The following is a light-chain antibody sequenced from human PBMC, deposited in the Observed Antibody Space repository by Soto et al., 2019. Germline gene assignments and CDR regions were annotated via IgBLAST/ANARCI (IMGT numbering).Light chain of an antibody. Sequence: DIVLTQSPGTLSLSPGESATLSCWASQSLSTDYLAWYQQKPGQPPRLLIYGASSRATGIPDRFSGSGSGTDFTLTISRLEPEDFAVYYCQQYGSSPSTFGQGTKLEIK. CDR3: QQYGSSPST. CDR1: QSLSTDY. J-gene: IGKJ2*01. V-gene: IGKV3-20*01. CDR2: GAS.